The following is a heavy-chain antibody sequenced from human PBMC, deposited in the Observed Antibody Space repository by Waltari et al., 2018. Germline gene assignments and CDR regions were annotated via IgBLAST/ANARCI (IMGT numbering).Heavy chain of an antibody. J-gene: IGHJ4*02. V-gene: IGHV3-23*01. CDR2: ISGSGGST. CDR1: GFTFSSYA. D-gene: IGHD3-3*01. CDR3: AHTRITIFGVVIPADY. Sequence: EVQLLESGGGLVQPGGSLRLSCAASGFTFSSYAMSWVRQAPGKGLEWVSAISGSGGSTYYADSVKGRFTISRDNSKNTLYLQMNSLRAEDTATYYCAHTRITIFGVVIPADYWGQGTLVTVSS.